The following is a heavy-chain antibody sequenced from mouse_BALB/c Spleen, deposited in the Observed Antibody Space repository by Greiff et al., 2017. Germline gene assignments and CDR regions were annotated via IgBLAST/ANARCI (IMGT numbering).Heavy chain of an antibody. CDR3: ARLSYGYYAMDY. CDR1: GFTFSSYY. CDR2: INSNGGST. Sequence: EVKLVESGGGLVKLGGSLKLSCAASGFTFSSYYMSWVRQTPEKRLELVAAINSNGGSTYYPDTVKGRFTISTDNAKNTLYLQMSSLKSEDTALYYCARLSYGYYAMDYWGQGTSVTVSS. V-gene: IGHV5-6-2*01. D-gene: IGHD1-1*02. J-gene: IGHJ4*01.